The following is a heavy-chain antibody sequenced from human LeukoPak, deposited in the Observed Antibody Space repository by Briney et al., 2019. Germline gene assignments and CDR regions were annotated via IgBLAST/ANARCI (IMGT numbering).Heavy chain of an antibody. CDR2: ISSTSSDI. D-gene: IGHD5-12*01. Sequence: GGSLRLSCVASGFAFETYTMNWVRQAPGKGLGWVSFISSTSSDINYADSVRDRFTTSRDNAKNSLFLQMDSLRVEDTAVYYCAKGLFSGYDKYLDSWGQGTLVTVSS. CDR3: AKGLFSGYDKYLDS. V-gene: IGHV3-21*04. CDR1: GFAFETYT. J-gene: IGHJ4*02.